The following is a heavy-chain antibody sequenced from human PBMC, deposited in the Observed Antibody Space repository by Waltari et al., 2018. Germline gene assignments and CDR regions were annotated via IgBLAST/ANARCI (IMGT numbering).Heavy chain of an antibody. CDR3: ARGSGDLDI. D-gene: IGHD2-21*01. Sequence: QVQLEQSGAEMVKPGASVRVSCKASGYSFRRSDISWVRQAPGQGLEWRGWMNTISGNTGYAEKFQGRVTITRNTSINTAYMDLSGLRSEDTAVYYCARGSGDLDIWGQGTMVTVSS. CDR1: GYSFRRSD. V-gene: IGHV1-8*03. J-gene: IGHJ3*02. CDR2: MNTISGNT.